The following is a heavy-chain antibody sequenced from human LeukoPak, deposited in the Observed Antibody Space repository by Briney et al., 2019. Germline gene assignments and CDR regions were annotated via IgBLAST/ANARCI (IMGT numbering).Heavy chain of an antibody. CDR1: GFTFSSYA. D-gene: IGHD6-13*01. J-gene: IGHJ4*02. Sequence: GGSLRLSCAASGFTFSSYAMSWVREAPGMGLEWVSSISASGGSTYYADSVKGQFTISSDSSKSTLYLQMNTLRAEDTAVYYCAKRIATAGPYFDYWGQGALVTVSS. CDR3: AKRIATAGPYFDY. V-gene: IGHV3-23*01. CDR2: ISASGGST.